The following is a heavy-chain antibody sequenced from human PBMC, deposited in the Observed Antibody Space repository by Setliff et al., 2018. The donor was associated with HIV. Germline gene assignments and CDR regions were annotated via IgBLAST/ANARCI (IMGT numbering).Heavy chain of an antibody. CDR3: AKPRLYNSALEN. CDR2: IYSDGST. V-gene: IGHV3-66*02. J-gene: IGHJ4*02. CDR1: GFTVSGSY. D-gene: IGHD1-1*01. Sequence: HPGGSLRLSCAASGFTVSGSYMSWVRQAPGKGLEWVSTIYSDGSTYHADSVKGRFTLSRDNSKNTLYLQMNSLTPEDTAVYYCAKPRLYNSALENWGRGTLVTVSS.